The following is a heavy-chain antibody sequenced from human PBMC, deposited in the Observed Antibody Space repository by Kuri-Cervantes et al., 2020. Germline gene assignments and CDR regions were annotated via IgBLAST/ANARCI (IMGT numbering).Heavy chain of an antibody. CDR3: ARPSGIYLYTYYFDY. CDR2: INPSGGST. CDR1: GYTFTSYY. D-gene: IGHD1-26*01. J-gene: IGHJ4*02. Sequence: ASVKVSCKASGYTFTSYYMHWVRQAPGQGLEWMGIINPSGGSTSYAQKFQGRVTMTRDTSTSTVYMELSSLRSEDTAVYYCARPSGIYLYTYYFDYWGQGTLVTVSS. V-gene: IGHV1-46*01.